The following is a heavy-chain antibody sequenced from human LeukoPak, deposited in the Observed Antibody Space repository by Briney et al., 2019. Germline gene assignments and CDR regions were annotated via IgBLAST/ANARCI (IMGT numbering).Heavy chain of an antibody. V-gene: IGHV3-48*03. Sequence: PGGALRLSCAASGFTFSSYEMNWVRQDLGKRLEWCSYISSSGSTIYYADSAKGRFTISRGNAKNPLYLQMNSLRAEDTAVYYCARGPGLYRYGSVYWGQGTLVTVSS. CDR3: ARGPGLYRYGSVY. CDR2: ISSSGSTI. D-gene: IGHD5-18*01. J-gene: IGHJ4*02. CDR1: GFTFSSYE.